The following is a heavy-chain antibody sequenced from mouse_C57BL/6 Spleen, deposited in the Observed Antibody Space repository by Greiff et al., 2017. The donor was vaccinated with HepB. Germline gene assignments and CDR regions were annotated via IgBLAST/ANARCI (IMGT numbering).Heavy chain of an antibody. J-gene: IGHJ2*01. Sequence: QVQLQQPGAELVKPGASVKLSCKASGYTFTSYWMHWVKQRPGQGLEWIGMIHPNSGSTNYNEKFKSKATLTVDKSSSTAYMQLSSLTSEDSAVYYCARGGITEEVFDYWGQGTTLTVSS. CDR2: IHPNSGST. D-gene: IGHD2-4*01. CDR1: GYTFTSYW. CDR3: ARGGITEEVFDY. V-gene: IGHV1-64*01.